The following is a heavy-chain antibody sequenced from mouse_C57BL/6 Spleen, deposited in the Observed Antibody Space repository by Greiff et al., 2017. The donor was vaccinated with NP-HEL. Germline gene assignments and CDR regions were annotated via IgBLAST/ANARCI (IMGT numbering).Heavy chain of an antibody. D-gene: IGHD2-4*01. CDR2: ISYDGSN. J-gene: IGHJ3*01. Sequence: EVKLMESGPGLVKPSQSLSLTCSVTGYSITSGYYWNWIRQFPGNKLEWMGYISYDGSNNYNPSLKNRISITRDTSKNQFFLKLNSVTTEDTATYYCARDDYDVEAYWGQGTLVTVSA. V-gene: IGHV3-6*01. CDR1: GYSITSGYY. CDR3: ARDDYDVEAY.